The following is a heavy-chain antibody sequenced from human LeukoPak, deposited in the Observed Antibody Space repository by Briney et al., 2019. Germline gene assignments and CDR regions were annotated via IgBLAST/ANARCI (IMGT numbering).Heavy chain of an antibody. D-gene: IGHD6-13*01. J-gene: IGHJ4*02. CDR3: ARGLAGTFSFDY. Sequence: PGGSLRLSRATSGFTVSSNYMNWVRQAPGKGLEWVSVIYSGGSTYYADSVKGRFTISRDNSKNTLYFQMSSLRAEDTAVYYCARGLAGTFSFDYWGQGVLVTVSS. V-gene: IGHV3-66*02. CDR2: IYSGGST. CDR1: GFTVSSNY.